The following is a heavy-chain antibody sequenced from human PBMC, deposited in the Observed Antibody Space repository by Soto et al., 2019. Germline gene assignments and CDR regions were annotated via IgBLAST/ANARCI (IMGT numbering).Heavy chain of an antibody. D-gene: IGHD1-7*01. J-gene: IGHJ6*02. CDR2: INSDGSST. Sequence: PGGSLRLSCAASGFTFSSYWMHWVRQAPGKGLVWVSRINSDGSSTSYADSVKGRFTISRDNAKNTLYLQMNSLRAEDTAVYYCARDLNGDWNYGAPRYYYYYGMDVWGQGTTVTVSS. CDR3: ARDLNGDWNYGAPRYYYYYGMDV. CDR1: GFTFSSYW. V-gene: IGHV3-74*01.